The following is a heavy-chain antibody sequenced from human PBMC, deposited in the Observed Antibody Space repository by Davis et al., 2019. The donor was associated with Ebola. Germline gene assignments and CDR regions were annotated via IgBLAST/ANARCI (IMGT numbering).Heavy chain of an antibody. D-gene: IGHD2-2*01. J-gene: IGHJ4*02. CDR1: GGSFSGYY. V-gene: IGHV4-34*01. CDR3: ARGDIVLVPAAIQVVAAVVFDY. CDR2: INHSGST. Sequence: SETLSLTCAVYGGSFSGYYWSWIRQPPGKGLEWIGEINHSGSTNYNPSLKSRVTISVDTSENQFSLKLSSVTAADTAVYYCARGDIVLVPAAIQVVAAVVFDYWGQGTLVTVSS.